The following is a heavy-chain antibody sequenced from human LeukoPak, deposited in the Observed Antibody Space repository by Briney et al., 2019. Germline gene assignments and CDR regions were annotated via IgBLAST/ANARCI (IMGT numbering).Heavy chain of an antibody. CDR1: ECTFSSYW. D-gene: IGHD1-1*01. J-gene: IGHJ6*01. CDR3: ARRGLVQSSGTLYYYGMDV. Sequence: GGSLRLSCVASECTFSSYWMSWVRQAPGKGLEWVANIKQDGSEKYYVDSVKGRFTISRDNAKKSLYLQMNSLRAEDTAVYYCARRGLVQSSGTLYYYGMDVWGQGTTVTVSS. CDR2: IKQDGSEK. V-gene: IGHV3-7*03.